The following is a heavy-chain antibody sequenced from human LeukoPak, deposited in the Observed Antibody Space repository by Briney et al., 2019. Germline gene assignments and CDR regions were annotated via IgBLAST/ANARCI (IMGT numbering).Heavy chain of an antibody. J-gene: IGHJ4*02. CDR3: ARDPYDGNYYFDY. CDR1: GYTFTGYY. V-gene: IGHV1-2*02. Sequence: ASVKVSCKASGYTFTGYYMHWVRQAPGQGLEWMGWINPNSGGTNYAQKFQGRVTMTRHTSIGTDYMELTSLISDDTAVYYCARDPYDGNYYFDYWGQGTLVTVAS. CDR2: INPNSGGT. D-gene: IGHD3-3*01.